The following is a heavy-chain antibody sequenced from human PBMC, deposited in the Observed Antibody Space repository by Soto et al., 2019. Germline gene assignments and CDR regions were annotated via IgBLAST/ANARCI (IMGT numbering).Heavy chain of an antibody. CDR2: ISSIATTI. V-gene: IGHV3-11*01. J-gene: IGHJ5*02. D-gene: IGHD2-8*01. Sequence: QVQLVESGGGLVKPGGSLRLSCASSGFTFSDYYMSWFRQVPGKGLEWLSYISSIATTIYYADSVKGRFTISRDNAKNSLYLQMGSLRAEDTAVYYCARAGVDNPWGDPWGQGTLVTVSS. CDR3: ARAGVDNPWGDP. CDR1: GFTFSDYY.